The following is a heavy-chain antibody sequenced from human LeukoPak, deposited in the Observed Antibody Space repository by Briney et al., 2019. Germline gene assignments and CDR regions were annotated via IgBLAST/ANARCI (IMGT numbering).Heavy chain of an antibody. D-gene: IGHD6-19*01. V-gene: IGHV1-18*01. Sequence: ASVKVSCKASGYTFTSYGISWVRQAPGQGLEWMGWISAYNGNTNYAQKLQGRDTMTTDTSTSTAYMELRSLRSDDTAVYYCARVRYSSGWYFGFDYWGQGTLVTVSS. J-gene: IGHJ4*02. CDR1: GYTFTSYG. CDR3: ARVRYSSGWYFGFDY. CDR2: ISAYNGNT.